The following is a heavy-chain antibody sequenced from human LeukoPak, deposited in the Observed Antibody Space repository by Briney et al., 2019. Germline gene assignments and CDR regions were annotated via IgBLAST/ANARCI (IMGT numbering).Heavy chain of an antibody. CDR1: GFSFSNYN. J-gene: IGHJ6*03. V-gene: IGHV3-21*01. CDR3: ARDPYSGAYGSDYYYYMDV. Sequence: GGSLRLSCAASGFSFSNYNMNWARLAPGKGLEWVSSITSSGSHIFYADSVKGRFTLSRDNADNSLYLQMNSLRAEDTAVCFCARDPYSGAYGSDYYYYMDVWGKGTTVTVSS. D-gene: IGHD1-26*01. CDR2: ITSSGSHI.